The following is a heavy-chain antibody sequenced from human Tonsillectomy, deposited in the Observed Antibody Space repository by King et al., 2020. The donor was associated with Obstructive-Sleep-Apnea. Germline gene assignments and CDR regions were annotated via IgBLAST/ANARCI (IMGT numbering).Heavy chain of an antibody. J-gene: IGHJ4*02. CDR2: IGTAGDP. V-gene: IGHV3-13*05. Sequence: VQLVESGGGLVQPGGSLRLSCAVSGFTFSSYDMHWVRQATGKGLEWVSAIGTAGDPYYPGSVKGRFTISRENAKKSLYLQMNSLRAWDTAVYYCARGRSYSSSWYYFDYWGQGTLVTVSS. CDR3: ARGRSYSSSWYYFDY. D-gene: IGHD6-13*01. CDR1: GFTFSSYD.